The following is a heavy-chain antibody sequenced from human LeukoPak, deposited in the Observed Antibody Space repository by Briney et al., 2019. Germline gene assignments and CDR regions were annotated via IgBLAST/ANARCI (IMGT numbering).Heavy chain of an antibody. CDR2: TYTSGST. Sequence: SETLSLTCTVSGGSISSYDWSWIRQPAGKGLDWIGRTYTSGSTNYNPSLKSRVTMSVDMSKNQFSLKLSSMIAADMTVYYCARVSSSWYQDWYFDLWGRGTLVTVPS. J-gene: IGHJ2*01. CDR3: ARVSSSWYQDWYFDL. CDR1: GGSISSYD. V-gene: IGHV4-4*07. D-gene: IGHD6-13*01.